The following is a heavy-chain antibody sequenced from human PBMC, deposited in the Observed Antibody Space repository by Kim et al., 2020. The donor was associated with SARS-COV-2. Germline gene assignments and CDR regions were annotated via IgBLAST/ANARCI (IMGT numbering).Heavy chain of an antibody. CDR3: TTYCSSTSCYNAFDI. V-gene: IGHV3-15*01. D-gene: IGHD2-2*02. J-gene: IGHJ3*02. Sequence: APVKGRFTISRDDSKNTLYLQMNSLKTEDTAVYYCTTYCSSTSCYNAFDIWGQGTMVTVSS.